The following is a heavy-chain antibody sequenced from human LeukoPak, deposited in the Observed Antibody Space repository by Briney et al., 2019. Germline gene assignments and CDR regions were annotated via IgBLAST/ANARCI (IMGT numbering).Heavy chain of an antibody. V-gene: IGHV4-59*02. CDR1: GGSVSSHY. Sequence: SETLSLTCSVSGGSVSSHYWSWIRQPPGKGLEWFGQISFNGVTNYNPSLKSRVTISVDTSNNQFSLSLTSVSAADTAVYYCARVLYRQCIDPWGQGTPVTVSS. CDR2: ISFNGVT. CDR3: ARVLYRQCIDP. D-gene: IGHD2-8*02. J-gene: IGHJ5*02.